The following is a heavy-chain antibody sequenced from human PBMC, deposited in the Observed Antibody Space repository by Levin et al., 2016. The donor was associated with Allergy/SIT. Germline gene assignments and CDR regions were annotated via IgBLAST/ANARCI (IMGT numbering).Heavy chain of an antibody. V-gene: IGHV3-74*01. CDR2: INGDGSST. D-gene: IGHD5-24*01. Sequence: GGSLRLSCAASGFTFRRSWMHWVRQAPGKGLVWMARINGDGSSTTYADSVKGRFTISRDNAKSTLYLQMNSLRAEDTAVYYCARGTVEMATIPFYYYMDVWGKGTTVTVSS. CDR1: GFTFRRSW. J-gene: IGHJ6*03. CDR3: ARGTVEMATIPFYYYMDV.